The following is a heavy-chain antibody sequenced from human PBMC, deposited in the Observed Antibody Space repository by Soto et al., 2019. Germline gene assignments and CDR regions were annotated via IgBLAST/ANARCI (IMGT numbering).Heavy chain of an antibody. CDR1: GFTFSNNW. V-gene: IGHV3-7*05. D-gene: IGHD4-17*01. J-gene: IGHJ6*02. CDR3: AREEVAVTTVWDYYYAMDV. CDR2: IKQDGSEK. Sequence: EVQLVESGGGLVQPGGSLRLSCAASGFTFSNNWMSWVRQAPGKGLEWVANIKQDGSEKNHVDSVKGRFTIPRDNAKNSLYLQINSLRAEDTAVYYCAREEVAVTTVWDYYYAMDVWGQGTTVTVSS.